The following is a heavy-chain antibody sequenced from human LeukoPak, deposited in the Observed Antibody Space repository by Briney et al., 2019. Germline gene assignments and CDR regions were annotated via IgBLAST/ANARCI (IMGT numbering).Heavy chain of an antibody. J-gene: IGHJ3*02. CDR3: ATDLPMCNWNDKPPFDI. CDR2: VDPEDGET. D-gene: IGHD1-1*01. V-gene: IGHV1-69-2*01. Sequence: ASVKVSCKVSGYTFTDYYMHWVQQAPGKGLEWMGLVDPEDGETIYAEKFQGRVTITADTSTDTAYMELSSLRSEDTAVYYCATDLPMCNWNDKPPFDIWGQGTMVTVSS. CDR1: GYTFTDYY.